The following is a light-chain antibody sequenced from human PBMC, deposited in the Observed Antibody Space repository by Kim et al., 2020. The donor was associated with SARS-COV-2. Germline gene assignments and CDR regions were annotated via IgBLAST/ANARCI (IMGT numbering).Light chain of an antibody. CDR2: GAS. CDR3: QQYDTPPPWT. J-gene: IGKJ1*01. Sequence: IVLTQSPGTLSLSPGERATLSCRASHSVDSNYFAWYQQKPGQAPRLLIYGASSRATGIPDRFSGSGSGTDFTLSISRLEPEDFAVYYCQQYDTPPPWTFGQGTKVDIK. V-gene: IGKV3-20*01. CDR1: HSVDSNY.